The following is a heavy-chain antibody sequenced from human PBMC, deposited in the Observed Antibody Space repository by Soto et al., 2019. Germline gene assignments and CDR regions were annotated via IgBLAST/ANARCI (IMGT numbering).Heavy chain of an antibody. Sequence: PGESLKISCKGSGYSFTSYWVSWVRQMPGKGREWMGRIDPSDSYTNYSPSFQGHVTISADKSISTAYLQWSSLKASDTAMYYCASLSIAALWFDPWGQGTLVTVSS. J-gene: IGHJ5*02. CDR2: IDPSDSYT. D-gene: IGHD6-6*01. CDR3: ASLSIAALWFDP. CDR1: GYSFTSYW. V-gene: IGHV5-10-1*01.